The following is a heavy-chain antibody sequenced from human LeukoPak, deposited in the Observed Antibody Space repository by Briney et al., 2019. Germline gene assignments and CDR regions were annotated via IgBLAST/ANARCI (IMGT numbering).Heavy chain of an antibody. CDR2: INHSGST. CDR1: GGSISSSSYY. J-gene: IGHJ3*02. D-gene: IGHD6-13*01. V-gene: IGHV4-39*07. CDR3: ARRGYSSSWYERVAAFDI. Sequence: SETLSLTCTVSGGSISSSSYYWGWIRQPPGKGLEWIGEINHSGSTDYNPSLKSRVTISVDTSKNQFSLKLRSVTAADTAVYYCARRGYSSSWYERVAAFDIWGQGTMVTVSS.